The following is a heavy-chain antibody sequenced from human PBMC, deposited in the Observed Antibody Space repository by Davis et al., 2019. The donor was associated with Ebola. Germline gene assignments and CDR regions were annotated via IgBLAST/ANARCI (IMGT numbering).Heavy chain of an antibody. Sequence: PSETLSLTCTVSGGSIGSSTYYWGWIRQPPGKGLEWIGSIYYSGSTYYNPSLKSRVTISVDTSKNQFSLKLSSVTAADTAVYYCARRTNLAGDLDYWGQGTLVTVSS. CDR2: IYYSGST. D-gene: IGHD1-14*01. J-gene: IGHJ4*02. V-gene: IGHV4-39*01. CDR3: ARRTNLAGDLDY. CDR1: GGSIGSSTYY.